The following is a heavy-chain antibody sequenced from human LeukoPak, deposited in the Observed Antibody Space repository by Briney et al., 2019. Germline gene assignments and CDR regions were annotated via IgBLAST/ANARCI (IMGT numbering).Heavy chain of an antibody. CDR3: ARDVRGSYFDY. Sequence: PSDTLSLTCAVSGGSISSGGYSWSWIRQPPGKGLEWIGYIYHSGSTYYNPSLKSRVTISVDRSKNQFSLKLSSVTAADTAVYYCARDVRGSYFDYWGQGTLVTVSS. CDR2: IYHSGST. D-gene: IGHD1-26*01. V-gene: IGHV4-30-2*01. J-gene: IGHJ4*02. CDR1: GGSISSGGYS.